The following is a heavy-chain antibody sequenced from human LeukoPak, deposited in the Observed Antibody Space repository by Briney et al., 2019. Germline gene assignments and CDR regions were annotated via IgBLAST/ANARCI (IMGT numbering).Heavy chain of an antibody. J-gene: IGHJ3*02. CDR2: ISGSGGST. Sequence: PGGSLRLSCAASGFTFSSYAMNWVRQAPGKGLEWVSGISGSGGSTYYADSVKGRFTISRDNSKNTLYLQMNSLRAEDTAVYYCARDRGYCSSTSCPYDAFDIWGQGTMVTVSS. CDR1: GFTFSSYA. D-gene: IGHD2-2*01. V-gene: IGHV3-23*01. CDR3: ARDRGYCSSTSCPYDAFDI.